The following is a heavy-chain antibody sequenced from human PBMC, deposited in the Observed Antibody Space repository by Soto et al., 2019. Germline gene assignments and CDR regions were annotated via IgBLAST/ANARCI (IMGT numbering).Heavy chain of an antibody. CDR2: ISAYNGNT. J-gene: IGHJ6*02. Sequence: QVQLVQSGAEVKKPGASVKVSCKASGYTFTSYGISWVRQAPGQGLEWMGWISAYNGNTNYAQKLQGRVTMTTDTCTSTDYMGLRSLRYDDTAGYYCARGPGAVAGYHDHYGMDVWGQGTTVTVSS. CDR3: ARGPGAVAGYHDHYGMDV. CDR1: GYTFTSYG. D-gene: IGHD6-19*01. V-gene: IGHV1-18*01.